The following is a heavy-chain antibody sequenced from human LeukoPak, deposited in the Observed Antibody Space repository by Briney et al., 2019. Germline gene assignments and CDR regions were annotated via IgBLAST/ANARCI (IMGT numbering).Heavy chain of an antibody. CDR3: AREGYSYRYYYYGMDV. V-gene: IGHV4-59*12. CDR1: GGSISSYY. CDR2: IYYSGST. D-gene: IGHD5-18*01. J-gene: IGHJ6*02. Sequence: SETLSLTCTVSGGSISSYYWSWIRQPPGKGLEWIGYIYYSGSTNYNPSLKSRVTISVDTSKNQFSLKLSSVTAADTAVYYCAREGYSYRYYYYGMDVWGQGTTVTVSS.